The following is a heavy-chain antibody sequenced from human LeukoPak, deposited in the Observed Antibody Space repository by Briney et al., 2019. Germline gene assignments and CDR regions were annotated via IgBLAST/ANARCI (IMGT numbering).Heavy chain of an antibody. V-gene: IGHV3-48*01. Sequence: AGGSPRLSCAASGFTFSSYSMNWVRQAPGKGLEWVSYISSSSSTIYYADSVKGRFTISRDNAKNSLYLQMNSLRAEDTAVYYCARSEDYFDYWGQGTLVTVSS. J-gene: IGHJ4*02. CDR1: GFTFSSYS. CDR3: ARSEDYFDY. CDR2: ISSSSSTI.